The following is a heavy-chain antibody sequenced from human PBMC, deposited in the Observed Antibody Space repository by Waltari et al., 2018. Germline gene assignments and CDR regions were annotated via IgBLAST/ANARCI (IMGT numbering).Heavy chain of an antibody. V-gene: IGHV3-23*01. CDR3: ARHLYSIDYLELGN. D-gene: IGHD3-22*01. Sequence: EVHLLESGGGLAQPGGSRRLSCVGSGFDFITYAMSWVRQGPGKGGGGVSGISDSGVVTKYSDSVKGRFTVSRDNSKNTVFLQLNSLRAEDTAIYYCARHLYSIDYLELGNWGQGTLVTVSS. CDR1: GFDFITYA. CDR2: ISDSGVVT. J-gene: IGHJ4*02.